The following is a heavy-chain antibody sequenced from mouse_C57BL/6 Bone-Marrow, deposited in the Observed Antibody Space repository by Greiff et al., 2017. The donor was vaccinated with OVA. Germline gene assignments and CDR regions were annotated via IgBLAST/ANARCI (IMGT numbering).Heavy chain of an antibody. D-gene: IGHD1-1*01. CDR3: AHYGSRLYLHY. CDR1: GYTFTNYW. CDR2: IAPSDSYI. J-gene: IGHJ2*02. Sequence: QVHVKQPGAELVRPGTSVKLSCKASGYTFTNYWMHWVKQRPGQGLEWIGVIAPSDSYINYNQKFKGRATLTVDTSSSTAYMYLSSLTSEDSAVYYCAHYGSRLYLHYWGQGTSLTVSS. V-gene: IGHV1-59*01.